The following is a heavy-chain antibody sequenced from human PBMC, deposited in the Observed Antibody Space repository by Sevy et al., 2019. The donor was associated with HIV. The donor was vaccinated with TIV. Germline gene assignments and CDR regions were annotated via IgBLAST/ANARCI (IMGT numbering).Heavy chain of an antibody. D-gene: IGHD1-26*01. CDR1: GGSISSYY. Sequence: SETLSLTCTVSGGSISSYYWSWIRQPPGKGLEWIGYIYYSGSTNYNPSLKSRVTISVDTSKNQFSLKLSSVTAADTAVYYCARHRVGAPLFWFDPWGQGTLVTVS. CDR3: ARHRVGAPLFWFDP. J-gene: IGHJ5*02. CDR2: IYYSGST. V-gene: IGHV4-59*08.